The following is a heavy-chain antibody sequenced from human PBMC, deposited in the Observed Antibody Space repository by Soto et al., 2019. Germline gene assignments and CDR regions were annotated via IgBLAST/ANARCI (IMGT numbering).Heavy chain of an antibody. CDR2: INAGNGNT. V-gene: IGHV1-3*01. J-gene: IGHJ6*03. Sequence: ASVKVSCKASGYTFTSYAMHWVRQAPGQRLEWMGWINAGNGNTKYSQNFQGRVTITRDTSASTAYMELSSLRGEDTAVYYCARDGYCTNGVCRTTYKYYYYYMDVWGKGTTVTVSS. CDR1: GYTFTSYA. CDR3: ARDGYCTNGVCRTTYKYYYYYMDV. D-gene: IGHD2-8*01.